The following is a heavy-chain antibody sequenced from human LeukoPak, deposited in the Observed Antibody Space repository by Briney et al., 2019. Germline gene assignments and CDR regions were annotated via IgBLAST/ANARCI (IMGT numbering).Heavy chain of an antibody. V-gene: IGHV4-4*07. Sequence: SETLSLICTVSGASVSSSYWSWIRQPAGKGLQWIGRMYTTGSPNYNPSLKSRVTMSVDTSRNQFSLRLSSVTTADTAIYYCARDSRSGPSDIWGQGTMVTVSS. J-gene: IGHJ3*02. CDR1: GASVSSSY. CDR2: MYTTGSP. D-gene: IGHD1-26*01. CDR3: ARDSRSGPSDI.